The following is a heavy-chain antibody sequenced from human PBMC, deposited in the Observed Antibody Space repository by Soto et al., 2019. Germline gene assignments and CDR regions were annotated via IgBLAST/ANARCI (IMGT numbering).Heavy chain of an antibody. CDR1: GFTFDDYG. CDR3: AKDGDAGKLVFSYFDY. Sequence: PGGSLRLSCAASGFTFDDYGMHWVRQAPGKGLEWVSGISWNSVRIGYADSVKGRFTISRDNAKNSLYLQMNSLRAEDTALYYCAKDGDAGKLVFSYFDYWGPGTLVTVSS. D-gene: IGHD6-6*01. CDR2: ISWNSVRI. V-gene: IGHV3-9*01. J-gene: IGHJ4*02.